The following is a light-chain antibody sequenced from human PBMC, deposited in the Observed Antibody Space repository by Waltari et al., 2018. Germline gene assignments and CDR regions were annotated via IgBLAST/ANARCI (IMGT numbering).Light chain of an antibody. Sequence: FILTQPHSVSESPGKTVTISCTRSSGSIASNYVQWYQLRPGSAPTTIIFEDDQTTSGVPGRFSGFMDSSSNSASLTISGLKTEDEADYYCQSYQVFGGGTKLTVL. J-gene: IGLJ3*02. CDR3: QSYQV. CDR1: SGSIASNY. V-gene: IGLV6-57*03. CDR2: EDD.